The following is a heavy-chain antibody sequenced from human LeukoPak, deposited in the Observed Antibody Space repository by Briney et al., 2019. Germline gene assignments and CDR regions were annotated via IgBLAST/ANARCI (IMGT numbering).Heavy chain of an antibody. J-gene: IGHJ6*02. V-gene: IGHV1-8*02. CDR3: ARIRGSGGSNSRYYYYYGMDV. Sequence: ASVKVSCKASGYTFTGYYMHWVRQATGQGLEWMGWMNPNSGNTGYAQKFQGRVTMTRNTSISTAYMELSSLRSEDTAVYYCARIRGSGGSNSRYYYYYGMDVWGQGTTVTVSS. D-gene: IGHD2-15*01. CDR1: GYTFTGYY. CDR2: MNPNSGNT.